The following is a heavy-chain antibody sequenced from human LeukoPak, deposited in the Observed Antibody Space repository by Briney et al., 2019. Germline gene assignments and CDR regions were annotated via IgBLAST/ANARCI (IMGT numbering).Heavy chain of an antibody. Sequence: SETLSLTCAVYGGSFSGYYWSWIRLPPGKGLEWIGEINHSGSTNYNPSLNSRVTISVDTSKNQFSLKLSSVTAADTAVYYCARVYYYYDYYMDVWGKGTTVTVSS. V-gene: IGHV4-34*01. D-gene: IGHD5/OR15-5a*01. CDR1: GGSFSGYY. J-gene: IGHJ6*03. CDR3: ARVYYYYDYYMDV. CDR2: INHSGST.